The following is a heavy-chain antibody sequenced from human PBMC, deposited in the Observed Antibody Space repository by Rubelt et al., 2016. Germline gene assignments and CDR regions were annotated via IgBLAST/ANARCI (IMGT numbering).Heavy chain of an antibody. CDR2: ISTDGSAT. Sequence: KVLVWVSRISTDGSATDYADSVRGRFTISRDNAKNTLHLQLNSLRAEDTAVYYCARGLGPTDFDYWGQGTLVIVPS. J-gene: IGHJ4*02. CDR3: ARGLGPTDFDY. D-gene: IGHD1-26*01. V-gene: IGHV3-74*01.